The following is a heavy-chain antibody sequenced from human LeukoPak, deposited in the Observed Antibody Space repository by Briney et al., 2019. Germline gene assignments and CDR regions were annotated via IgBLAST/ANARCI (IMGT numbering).Heavy chain of an antibody. CDR2: ISAYNGNT. D-gene: IGHD4-23*01. CDR1: GYTFTSYG. Sequence: ASVTVSCKASGYTFTSYGISWVRQAPGQGLEWMGWISAYNGNTNYAQKLQGRVTMTTDTSTSTAHMELRSLRSDDTAVYYCARALKDYGGISGAQTFDYWGQGTLVTVSS. J-gene: IGHJ4*02. V-gene: IGHV1-18*01. CDR3: ARALKDYGGISGAQTFDY.